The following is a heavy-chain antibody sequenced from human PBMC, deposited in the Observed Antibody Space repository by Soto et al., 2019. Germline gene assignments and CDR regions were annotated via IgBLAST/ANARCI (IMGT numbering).Heavy chain of an antibody. CDR1: GYTFTSYG. CDR3: ARDPEIFDY. V-gene: IGHV1-18*01. Sequence: QVQLVPYGAEVKKPGASVKVSCKASGYTFTSYGITWLRQALGQGLEWMGGISAYNGNTNYAQKLQGRFTMTTDTSTSTAYMELRSLRSDDTAVYYCARDPEIFDYSGHGTLVTVSS. J-gene: IGHJ4*01. CDR2: ISAYNGNT.